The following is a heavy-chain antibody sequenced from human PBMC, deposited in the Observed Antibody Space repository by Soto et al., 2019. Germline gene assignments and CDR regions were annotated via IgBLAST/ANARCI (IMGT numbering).Heavy chain of an antibody. D-gene: IGHD6-6*01. V-gene: IGHV4-59*01. CDR3: ARGGLAARKGRWFDP. Sequence: SETLSLTCTVSGDSISSYYWGWIRQPPGKGLEWIGYIHYSGSTNYNPSLKSRVTISVDTPENQFSLKVNSMTAADTAVYYCARGGLAARKGRWFDPWGQGTLVTVSS. CDR2: IHYSGST. J-gene: IGHJ5*02. CDR1: GDSISSYY.